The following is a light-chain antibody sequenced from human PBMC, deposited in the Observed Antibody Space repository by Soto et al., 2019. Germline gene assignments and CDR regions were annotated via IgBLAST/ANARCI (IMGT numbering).Light chain of an antibody. Sequence: EIVLTQSPGTLSLSPGESATLSCRANQVVSSSYLAWYQQKPGQAPRLLIYHASDRATGVPDRFSGSGSGTDFALTITRLEPEDLALFYCQQYGTFPFSFGQGTKLEIK. CDR3: QQYGTFPFS. J-gene: IGKJ2*01. V-gene: IGKV3-20*01. CDR2: HAS. CDR1: QVVSSSY.